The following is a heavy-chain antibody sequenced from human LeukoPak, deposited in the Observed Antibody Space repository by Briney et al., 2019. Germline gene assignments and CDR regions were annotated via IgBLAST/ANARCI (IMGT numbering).Heavy chain of an antibody. D-gene: IGHD5-18*01. CDR2: ISWNSGYS. Sequence: PGGSLRLSCAASGFTFDDYAMHWVRQAPGKGLEWVSGISWNSGYSGYADSVKGRFTISRDNSKNTLYLQMNSLRAEDTAVYYCARDRSAYVDTAMGYWGQGTLLTVPS. V-gene: IGHV3-9*01. CDR3: ARDRSAYVDTAMGY. J-gene: IGHJ4*02. CDR1: GFTFDDYA.